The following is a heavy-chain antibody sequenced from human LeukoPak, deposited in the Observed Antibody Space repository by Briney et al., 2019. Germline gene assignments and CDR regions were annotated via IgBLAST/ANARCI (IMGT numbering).Heavy chain of an antibody. Sequence: GGSLRLSCAASGFTFNTYGMHWVRQAPGKGLEWVSVMRYDGSDIYYADSVKGRFTISRDNSKNTLYLQMNSLRAEDTAVYYCARDQSPKWGSGERYFDSWGQGTLVTVSS. V-gene: IGHV3-33*01. CDR2: MRYDGSDI. J-gene: IGHJ4*02. D-gene: IGHD7-27*01. CDR1: GFTFNTYG. CDR3: ARDQSPKWGSGERYFDS.